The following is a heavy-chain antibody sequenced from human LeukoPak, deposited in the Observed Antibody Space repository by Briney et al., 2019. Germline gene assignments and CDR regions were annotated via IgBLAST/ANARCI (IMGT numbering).Heavy chain of an antibody. CDR1: GYTFTSYD. CDR3: ARAALQLRLLIDY. CDR2: INPNSGGT. D-gene: IGHD4-17*01. J-gene: IGHJ4*02. Sequence: ASVKVSCKASGYTFTSYDINWVRQAPGQGLEWMGWINPNSGGTNSAQKFQGRVTMTRDTSIITAYMELSRLRSDDTAVYFCARAALQLRLLIDYWGQGTLVTVSS. V-gene: IGHV1-2*02.